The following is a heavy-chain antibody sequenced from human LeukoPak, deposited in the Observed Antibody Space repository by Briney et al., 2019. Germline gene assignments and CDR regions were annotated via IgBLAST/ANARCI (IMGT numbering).Heavy chain of an antibody. CDR1: GYTFTGYY. CDR3: ARGGYYYGSSGYYGY. Sequence: GASVKVSCKASGYTFTGYYMHWVRQAPGQGLEWMGWINPNSGGTNYAQKFQGRVTMTRDTSISTAYMELSRLRSDDTAVYYCARGGYYYGSSGYYGYWGQGTLVTVSS. CDR2: INPNSGGT. D-gene: IGHD3-22*01. J-gene: IGHJ4*02. V-gene: IGHV1-2*02.